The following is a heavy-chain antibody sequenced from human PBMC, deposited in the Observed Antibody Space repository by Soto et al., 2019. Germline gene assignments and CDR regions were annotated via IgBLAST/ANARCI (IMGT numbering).Heavy chain of an antibody. J-gene: IGHJ5*02. V-gene: IGHV1-69*13. CDR1: GGTFSSYA. CDR3: ARPTPFYYDSSGQSAWFDP. Sequence: GASVKVSCKASGGTFSSYAISWVRQAPGQGLEWMGGIIPIFGTANYAQKFQGRVTITADESTTTAYMELSSLRPEDTAVYYCARPTPFYYDSSGQSAWFDPWGQG. CDR2: IIPIFGTA. D-gene: IGHD3-22*01.